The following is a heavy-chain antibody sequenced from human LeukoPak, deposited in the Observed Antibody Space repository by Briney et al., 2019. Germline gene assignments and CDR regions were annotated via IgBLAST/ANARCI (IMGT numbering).Heavy chain of an antibody. V-gene: IGHV3-30*03. CDR2: VSFDSNNI. CDR3: ARSGYYRGGVYNWWFDP. D-gene: IGHD2-21*01. J-gene: IGHJ5*02. Sequence: PGGSLRLSCEASGFTFSTYGMHWVRQAPGKGLEWVAAVSFDSNNIYYADSVKGRFTISRDNSKNTLYLQMNSLRGEDTAVYYCARSGYYRGGVYNWWFDPWGQGTLVTVSS. CDR1: GFTFSTYG.